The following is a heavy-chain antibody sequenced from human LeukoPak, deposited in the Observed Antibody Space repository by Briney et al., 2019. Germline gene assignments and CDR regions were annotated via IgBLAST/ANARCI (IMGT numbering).Heavy chain of an antibody. CDR2: INWNGGST. CDR1: GFRVDDYG. J-gene: IGHJ4*02. D-gene: IGHD6-6*01. V-gene: IGHV3-20*04. CDR3: ARDLWGSSSSELASFDY. Sequence: GSLRLSCAASGFRVDDYGMSWVRHAPGKGLEWVSGINWNGGSTSYADSVKGRFTISRDNAKNSVYLQMNSLRADDTAFYYCARDLWGSSSSELASFDYRGQGTLVTVSS.